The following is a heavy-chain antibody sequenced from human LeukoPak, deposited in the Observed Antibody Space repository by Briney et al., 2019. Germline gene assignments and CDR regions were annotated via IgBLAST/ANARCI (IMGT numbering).Heavy chain of an antibody. CDR2: IYYSGST. CDR1: GGSISSGDYY. D-gene: IGHD3-10*01. J-gene: IGHJ3*02. CDR3: ARVQKASGWAPGGPLWFGDRASAFDI. V-gene: IGHV4-30-4*08. Sequence: SETLSLTCTVSGGSISSGDYYWSWIRQPPGKGLEWIGYIYYSGSTYYNPSLKSRVTISVDTSKNQFSLKLSSVTAADTAVYYCARVQKASGWAPGGPLWFGDRASAFDIWGQGTVVTVSS.